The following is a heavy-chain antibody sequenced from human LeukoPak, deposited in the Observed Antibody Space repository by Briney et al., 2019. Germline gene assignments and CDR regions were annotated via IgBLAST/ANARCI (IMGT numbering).Heavy chain of an antibody. V-gene: IGHV3-48*03. D-gene: IGHD1-7*01. CDR2: ISSSGSTI. CDR3: ARDRDWNSGFDY. Sequence: PTGGSLRLSCAASGFTFSSYEMNWVRQAPGKGLEWVSYISSSGSTIYYADSVKGRFTISRDNAKNSLYLQMNSLRAEDTAVYYCARDRDWNSGFDYWGQGTLVTVSS. J-gene: IGHJ4*02. CDR1: GFTFSSYE.